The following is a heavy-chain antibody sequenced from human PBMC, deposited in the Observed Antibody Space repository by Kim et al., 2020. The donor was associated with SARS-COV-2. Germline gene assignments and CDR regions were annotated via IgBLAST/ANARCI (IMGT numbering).Heavy chain of an antibody. D-gene: IGHD6-13*01. V-gene: IGHV3-23*01. CDR2: ISVSGYNT. Sequence: GGSLRLSCAASGFTFSSYAMTWVRQAPGKGLEWVSAISVSGYNTYYADSVRGRFTISRDSSQNTVFLQVTSLRDDDTAVYYCAKDRAAAAGTGQFDYWGQGTLVTVSS. J-gene: IGHJ4*02. CDR1: GFTFSSYA. CDR3: AKDRAAAAGTGQFDY.